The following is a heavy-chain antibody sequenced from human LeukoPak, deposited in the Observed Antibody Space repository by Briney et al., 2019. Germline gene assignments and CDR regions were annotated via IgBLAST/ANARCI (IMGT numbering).Heavy chain of an antibody. CDR3: AREVLRYYYDSSGYFDY. D-gene: IGHD3-22*01. J-gene: IGHJ4*02. CDR2: IYTSGST. CDR1: GGSISSYY. Sequence: SETLSLTCTVSGGSISSYYWSWIRQPARKGLEWIGRIYTSGSTNYNPSLKSRVTMSVDTSKNQFSLKLSSVTAADTAVYYCAREVLRYYYDSSGYFDYWGQGTLVTVSS. V-gene: IGHV4-4*07.